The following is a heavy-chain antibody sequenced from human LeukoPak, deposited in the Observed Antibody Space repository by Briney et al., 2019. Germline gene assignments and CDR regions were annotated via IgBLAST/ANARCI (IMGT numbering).Heavy chain of an antibody. CDR3: AKSPGSYSYYSYMDV. CDR1: GFTVSSNY. D-gene: IGHD1-26*01. CDR2: IYSGGTT. J-gene: IGHJ6*02. V-gene: IGHV3-66*01. Sequence: GGSLRLSCAASGFTVSSNYMRWVRQAPGKGLEWVSVIYSGGTTYYANSVKGRFTISRDNSKNTLYLQMNTLRAEDTAVYYCAKSPGSYSYYSYMDVWGQGTTVTVSS.